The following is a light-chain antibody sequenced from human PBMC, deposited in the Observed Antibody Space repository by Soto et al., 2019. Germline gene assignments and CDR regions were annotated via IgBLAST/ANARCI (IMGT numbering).Light chain of an antibody. Sequence: DIQMTQSPSSLSASVGDRVTITCRASQSISNYLNWYQQIPGKAPNLLIYAAFTLQSGVPSRFSGSGFGTDFTLTISSLQPEDFATYYCQQYYNNTRTFGPGTKVDI. V-gene: IGKV1-39*01. CDR1: QSISNY. CDR3: QQYYNNTRT. CDR2: AAF. J-gene: IGKJ3*01.